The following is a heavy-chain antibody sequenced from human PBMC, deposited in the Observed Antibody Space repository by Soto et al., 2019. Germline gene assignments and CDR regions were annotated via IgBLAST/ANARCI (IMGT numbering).Heavy chain of an antibody. CDR3: AKESPLNYYDSSGPFDY. V-gene: IGHV3-9*01. D-gene: IGHD3-22*01. J-gene: IGHJ4*02. Sequence: GGSLRLSCAASGFTFGDYAMHWVRQAPGKGLEWVSGISWNSGSIGYADSVKGRFTISRDNAKNSLYLQMNSLRAEDTALYYCAKESPLNYYDSSGPFDYWGQGTLVTVSS. CDR1: GFTFGDYA. CDR2: ISWNSGSI.